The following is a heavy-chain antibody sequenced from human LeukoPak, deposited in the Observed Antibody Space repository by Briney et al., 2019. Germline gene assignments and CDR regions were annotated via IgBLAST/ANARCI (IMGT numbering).Heavy chain of an antibody. CDR2: IYYSGST. V-gene: IGHV4-31*03. D-gene: IGHD5-18*01. J-gene: IGHJ3*02. CDR3: ARYDLDTAMDPLWLRSPDAFDI. CDR1: GGSISSGGYY. Sequence: PSETLSLTCTVSGGSISSGGYYWSWIRQHPGKGLEWIGYIYYSGSTYYNPSLKSRVTISVDTSKNQFSLKLSSVTAADTAVYYCARYDLDTAMDPLWLRSPDAFDIWGQGTMVTVSS.